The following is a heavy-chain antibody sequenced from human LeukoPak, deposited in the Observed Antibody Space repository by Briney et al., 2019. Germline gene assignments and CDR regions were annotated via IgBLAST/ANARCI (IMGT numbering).Heavy chain of an antibody. D-gene: IGHD3-16*01. Sequence: GRSLRLSCAASGFTFSSYAMHWVRQAPGKGLEWVSAISGSGGSTYYADSVKGRFTISRDNSKNTLYLQMNSLRAEDTAVYYCAKDLDRSFAWFDPWGQGTLVTVSS. CDR2: ISGSGGST. J-gene: IGHJ5*02. CDR1: GFTFSSYA. CDR3: AKDLDRSFAWFDP. V-gene: IGHV3-23*01.